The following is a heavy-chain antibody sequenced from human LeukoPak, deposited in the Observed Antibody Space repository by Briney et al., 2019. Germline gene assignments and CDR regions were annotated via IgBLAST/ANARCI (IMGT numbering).Heavy chain of an antibody. J-gene: IGHJ6*03. CDR3: ARVRGFEYYYSSGDKYYMDV. CDR1: GYTFTSYD. D-gene: IGHD3-10*01. V-gene: IGHV1-8*01. Sequence: ASVKVSCKASGYTFTSYDINWVRQATGQGLEWMGWMNPNSGNTGYAQKFQGRVTMTRNTSISTAYMELSSLRSEDTAVYYCARVRGFEYYYSSGDKYYMDVWGKGTTVTVSS. CDR2: MNPNSGNT.